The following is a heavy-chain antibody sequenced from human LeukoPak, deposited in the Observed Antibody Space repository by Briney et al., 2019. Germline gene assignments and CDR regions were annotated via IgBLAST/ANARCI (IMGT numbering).Heavy chain of an antibody. V-gene: IGHV1-2*02. D-gene: IGHD2-8*01. CDR1: GYTFTGYY. CDR3: ARGGVALSYYGMDV. Sequence: ASVKVSCKASGYTFTGYYMHWVRQAPGQGLEWMGWINPNSGGTNYAQKFQGRVTMTRDTSISTAYMELSRPRSDDTAVYYCARGGVALSYYGMDVWGQGTTVTVSS. J-gene: IGHJ6*02. CDR2: INPNSGGT.